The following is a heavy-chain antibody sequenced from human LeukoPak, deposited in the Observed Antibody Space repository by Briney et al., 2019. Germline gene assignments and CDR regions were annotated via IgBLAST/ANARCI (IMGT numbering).Heavy chain of an antibody. CDR3: ARAPSTGTTDY. D-gene: IGHD1-7*01. Sequence: PGGSLRLSCAASGFTFSNYWMSWVRQAPGKGLEWVANIREDGSEKYYVDSVKGQFTISRDNAKNSLYLQVNSLRAEDTAVYYCARAPSTGTTDYWGQGTLVTVSS. V-gene: IGHV3-7*01. CDR1: GFTFSNYW. CDR2: IREDGSEK. J-gene: IGHJ4*02.